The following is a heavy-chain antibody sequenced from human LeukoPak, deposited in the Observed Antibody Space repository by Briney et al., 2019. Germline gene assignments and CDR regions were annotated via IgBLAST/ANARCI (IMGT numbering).Heavy chain of an antibody. CDR2: INHSGST. CDR3: ARDLVLRYFDWSNRYYYYGMDV. J-gene: IGHJ6*02. D-gene: IGHD3-9*01. V-gene: IGHV4-34*01. Sequence: SETLSLTCTISDGSISGYYWSWIRQPPGKGLEWIGEINHSGSTNYNPSLKSRVTISVDTSKNQFSLKLSSVTAADTAVYYCARDLVLRYFDWSNRYYYYGMDVWGQGTTVTVSS. CDR1: DGSISGYY.